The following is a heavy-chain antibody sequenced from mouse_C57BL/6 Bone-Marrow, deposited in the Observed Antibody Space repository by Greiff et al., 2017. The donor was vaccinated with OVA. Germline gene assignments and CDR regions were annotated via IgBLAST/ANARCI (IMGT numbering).Heavy chain of an antibody. CDR1: GFTFSSYA. V-gene: IGHV5-4*01. CDR2: ISDGGSYT. Sequence: DVKLVESGGGLVKPGGSLKLSCAASGFTFSSYAMSWVRQTPEKRLEWVATISDGGSYTYYPDNVKGRFTISRDNAKNNLYLQMSHLKSEDTAMYDCARDGGSFYYFDYWGQGTTLTVSS. CDR3: ARDGGSFYYFDY. D-gene: IGHD1-1*01. J-gene: IGHJ2*01.